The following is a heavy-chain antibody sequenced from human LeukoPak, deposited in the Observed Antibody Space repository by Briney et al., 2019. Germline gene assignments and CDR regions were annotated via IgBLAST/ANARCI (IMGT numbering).Heavy chain of an antibody. CDR1: GGSISSYY. D-gene: IGHD6-19*01. Sequence: SETLSLTCTVSGGSISSYYWSWIRQPPGKGLEWLGYIYYSGSTNYNPSLKSRVTISVDTSKNQFSLKLSSVTAADTAVYYCARDRRYSSGWYGIDYWGQGTLATVSS. CDR2: IYYSGST. J-gene: IGHJ4*02. V-gene: IGHV4-59*01. CDR3: ARDRRYSSGWYGIDY.